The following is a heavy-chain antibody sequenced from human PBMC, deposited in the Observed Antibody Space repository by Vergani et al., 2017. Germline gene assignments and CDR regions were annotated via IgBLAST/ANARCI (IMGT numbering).Heavy chain of an antibody. V-gene: IGHV3-49*05. Sequence: EVQLVESGGGLVKPGRSLRLSCTASGFTFGDYAMSWFRQAPGKGLEGVGFIRSKAYGGTTEYAASVKGRFTISRDDSKSIAYLKMNSLKTEDTAVYYCTRDVTPRCIAAAGVEYWGQGTLVTVSS. CDR1: GFTFGDYA. CDR3: TRDVTPRCIAAAGVEY. CDR2: IRSKAYGGTT. D-gene: IGHD6-13*01. J-gene: IGHJ4*02.